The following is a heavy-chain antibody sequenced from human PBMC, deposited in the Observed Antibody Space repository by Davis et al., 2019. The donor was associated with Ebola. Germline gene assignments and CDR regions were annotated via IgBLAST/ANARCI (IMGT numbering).Heavy chain of an antibody. CDR1: GFTFSGYW. CDR3: ARDRWPNLASYYGMDV. CDR2: IRGDGSEQ. J-gene: IGHJ6*02. D-gene: IGHD4-23*01. V-gene: IGHV3-7*01. Sequence: GESLKISCAASGFTFSGYWMSWVRQAPGKELEWVANIRGDGSEQSYVDSVKGRFTISRDNAKNSLYLEMNSLRAEDTAVFYCARDRWPNLASYYGMDVWGQGTTVTVSS.